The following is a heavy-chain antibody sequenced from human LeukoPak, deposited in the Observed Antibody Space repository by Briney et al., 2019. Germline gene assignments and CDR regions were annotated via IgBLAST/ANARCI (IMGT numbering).Heavy chain of an antibody. CDR3: ARVDFAPRALDY. Sequence: GGSLRLSCAAFGFTLNTYTMNWVRQAPGKGLEWVSSISSSSSFISYAGSVKGRFTISRDNARNSLYLQMNSPRAEDTAVYYCARVDFAPRALDYWGQGTLVTVSS. CDR2: ISSSSSFI. J-gene: IGHJ4*02. V-gene: IGHV3-21*01. CDR1: GFTLNTYT.